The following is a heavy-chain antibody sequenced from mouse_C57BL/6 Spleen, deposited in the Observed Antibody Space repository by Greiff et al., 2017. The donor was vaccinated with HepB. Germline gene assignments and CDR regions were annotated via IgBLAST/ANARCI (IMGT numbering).Heavy chain of an antibody. CDR1: GYTFTSYW. V-gene: IGHV1-69*01. J-gene: IGHJ1*03. CDR3: ARAPYGSSPYWYFDV. CDR2: IDPSDSYT. D-gene: IGHD1-1*01. Sequence: QVQLKQPGAELVMPGASVKLSCKASGYTFTSYWMHWVKQRPGQGLEWIGEIDPSDSYTNYNQKFKGKSTLTVDKSSSTAYMQLSSLTSEDSAVYYCARAPYGSSPYWYFDVWGTGTTVTVSS.